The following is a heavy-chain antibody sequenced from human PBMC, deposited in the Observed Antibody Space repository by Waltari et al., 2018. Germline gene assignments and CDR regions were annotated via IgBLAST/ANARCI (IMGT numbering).Heavy chain of an antibody. D-gene: IGHD6-13*01. CDR3: ARDVGAAGGGY. CDR1: GGSISSSSYY. CDR2: IYYSGST. J-gene: IGHJ4*02. Sequence: QLQLQESGPGLVKPSETLSLTCTVSGGSISSSSYYWGWIRQPPGKGLEWIGSIYYSGSTYYNPSLKSRVTISVDTSKNQFSLKLSSVTAADTAVYYCARDVGAAGGGYWGQGTLVTVSS. V-gene: IGHV4-39*07.